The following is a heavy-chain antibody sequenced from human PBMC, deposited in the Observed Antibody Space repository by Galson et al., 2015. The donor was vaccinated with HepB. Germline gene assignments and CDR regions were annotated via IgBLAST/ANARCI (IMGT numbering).Heavy chain of an antibody. CDR1: GYTFTSYA. J-gene: IGHJ5*02. CDR2: INAGNGNT. CDR3: ARTVTHAPNWFDP. Sequence: SVKVSCKASGYTFTSYAMHWVRQAPGQRLEWMGWINAGNGNTKYSQKFQGRVTITRDTSASTAYMELSSLRSEDTAVYYCARTVTHAPNWFDPWGQGTLVTVSS. V-gene: IGHV1-3*01. D-gene: IGHD4-17*01.